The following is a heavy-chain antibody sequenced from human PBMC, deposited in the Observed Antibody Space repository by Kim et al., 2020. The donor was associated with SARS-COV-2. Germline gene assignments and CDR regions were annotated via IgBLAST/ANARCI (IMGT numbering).Heavy chain of an antibody. V-gene: IGHV3-74*03. CDR3: VYSNGGRYDY. CDR1: GFPFKNYW. D-gene: IGHD4-4*01. CDR2: INHYGNVT. J-gene: IGHJ4*02. Sequence: GGSLRLSCAASGFPFKNYWMHWVRQVPGKGLVWVSRINHYGNVTTYADAVKGRFTISRDNAKNTLFLQMNSLRVEDTAVFYCVYSNGGRYDYWGQGTLVTVSS.